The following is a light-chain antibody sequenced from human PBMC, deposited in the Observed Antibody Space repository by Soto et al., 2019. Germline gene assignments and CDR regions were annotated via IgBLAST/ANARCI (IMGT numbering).Light chain of an antibody. CDR2: SNN. CDR1: SSNIGSNT. V-gene: IGLV1-44*01. J-gene: IGLJ1*01. CDR3: AARDDSLNGDV. Sequence: QSVLTQPPSASGTPGQRVTISCSGSSSNIGSNTVNWYQQLPGTAPKLLISSNNQRPSGVPDRFSGSKSGTSASLAISGLQSEDEADYYCAARDDSLNGDVFGTGTKVTVL.